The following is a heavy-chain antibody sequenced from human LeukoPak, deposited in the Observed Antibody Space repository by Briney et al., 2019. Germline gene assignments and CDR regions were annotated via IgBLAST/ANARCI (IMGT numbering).Heavy chain of an antibody. CDR1: GGTFSSYA. D-gene: IGHD2-15*01. V-gene: IGHV1-69*05. CDR3: ARGLALGVVVTAWNY. CDR2: IIPIFGTA. J-gene: IGHJ4*02. Sequence: GASVKVSCKASGGTFSSYAISWVRQAPGQGLEWMGGIIPIFGTANYAQKFQGRVTITRDTSASTAYMELSSLRSEDTAVYYCARGLALGVVVTAWNYWGQGTLVTVS.